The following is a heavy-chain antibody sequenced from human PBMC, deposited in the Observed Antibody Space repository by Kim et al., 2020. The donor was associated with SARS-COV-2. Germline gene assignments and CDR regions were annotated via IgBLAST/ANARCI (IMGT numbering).Heavy chain of an antibody. CDR2: ISYDGSNK. D-gene: IGHD4-17*01. CDR1: GFTFSSYV. J-gene: IGHJ4*02. Sequence: GGSLRLSCAASGFTFSSYVMHWVRQAPGKGLEWVAVISYDGSNKYFADSVKGRFTISRDNSKNTLYLQMNSLTAEDTAVYYCAKGGSTVVTPSDYWGQGTLATVSS. V-gene: IGHV3-30*18. CDR3: AKGGSTVVTPSDY.